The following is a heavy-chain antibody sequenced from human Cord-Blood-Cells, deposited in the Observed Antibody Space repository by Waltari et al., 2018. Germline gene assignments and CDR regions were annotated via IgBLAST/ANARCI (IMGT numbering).Heavy chain of an antibody. J-gene: IGHJ4*02. V-gene: IGHV3-74*01. Sequence: EVQLVESGGGLVQPGGSLRLSCAASGFTFSSYWMHWVRQAPGKGLVGVVRINSDGSSTRYADSVKGRFTISRDNAKNTLYLQMNSLRAEDTAVYYCARVPYGDYVDYWGQGTLVTVSS. CDR2: INSDGSST. D-gene: IGHD4-17*01. CDR1: GFTFSSYW. CDR3: ARVPYGDYVDY.